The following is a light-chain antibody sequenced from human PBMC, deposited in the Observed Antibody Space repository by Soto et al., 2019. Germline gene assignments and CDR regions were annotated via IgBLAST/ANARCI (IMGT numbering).Light chain of an antibody. V-gene: IGLV2-23*01. CDR2: EGS. CDR1: SSDVGSYNL. Sequence: QSVLTQPASVSGSPGQSITISCTGTSSDVGSYNLVSWYQQHPGKAPKLMIYEGSKWPSGVSNRFSGSKSGNTASLTISGLQAEDEADYYCCSYAGSSTYVFGTGTKVTVL. J-gene: IGLJ1*01. CDR3: CSYAGSSTYV.